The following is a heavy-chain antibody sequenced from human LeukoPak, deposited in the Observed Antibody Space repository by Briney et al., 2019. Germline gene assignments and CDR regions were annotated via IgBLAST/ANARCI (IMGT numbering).Heavy chain of an antibody. D-gene: IGHD3-22*01. J-gene: IGHJ4*02. V-gene: IGHV3-23*01. CDR3: AKDHPNYYDSSGYYYYFDY. Sequence: GGSLRLSCAASGFTFSSYAMSWVRQAPGKGPEWVSAISGSGGSTYYADSVKGRFTISRDNSKNTLYLQMNSLRAEDTAVYYCAKDHPNYYDSSGYYYYFDYWGQGTLVTVSS. CDR2: ISGSGGST. CDR1: GFTFSSYA.